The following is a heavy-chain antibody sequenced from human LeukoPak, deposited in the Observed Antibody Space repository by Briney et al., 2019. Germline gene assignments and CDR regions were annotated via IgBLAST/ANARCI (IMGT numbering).Heavy chain of an antibody. CDR1: GFTFTTYA. D-gene: IGHD3-22*01. J-gene: IGHJ4*02. Sequence: GSLRLSCAASGFTFTTYAMSWVRQPPGKGLEWIGEINHSGSTNYNPSLKSRVTISVDTSKNQFSLKLSSVTAADTAVYYCARGLGYDSSGYYYFDYWGQGTLVTVSS. CDR3: ARGLGYDSSGYYYFDY. CDR2: INHSGST. V-gene: IGHV4-34*01.